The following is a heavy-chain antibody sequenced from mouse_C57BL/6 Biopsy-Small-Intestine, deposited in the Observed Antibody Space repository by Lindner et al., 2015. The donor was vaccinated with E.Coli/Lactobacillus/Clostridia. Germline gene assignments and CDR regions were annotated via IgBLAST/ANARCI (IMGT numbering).Heavy chain of an antibody. CDR1: GYTFTSYG. Sequence: VQLQESGAELARPGASVKLSCKASGYTFTSYGISWVKQRTGQGLEWIGEIYPRSGNTYYNEKFEGKATLTADKSSSTAYMELRSLTSEDSAVYFCARWNDGYYGDYWGQGTTLTVSS. D-gene: IGHD2-3*01. J-gene: IGHJ2*01. CDR3: ARWNDGYYGDY. CDR2: IYPRSGNT. V-gene: IGHV1-81*01.